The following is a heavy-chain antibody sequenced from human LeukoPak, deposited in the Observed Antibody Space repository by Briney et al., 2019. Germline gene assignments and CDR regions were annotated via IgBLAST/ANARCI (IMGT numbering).Heavy chain of an antibody. CDR1: GGSISSYY. V-gene: IGHV4-4*07. J-gene: IGHJ4*02. Sequence: PSETLSLTCTVSGGSISSYYWSWIRQPAGKGLEWIGRIYTSGSTNYNPSLKSRVTMSVDTSKNQFSLKLSSVTAADTAVYYCARHTKDIVVVPAGLDYWGQGTLVTVSS. CDR2: IYTSGST. D-gene: IGHD2-2*01. CDR3: ARHTKDIVVVPAGLDY.